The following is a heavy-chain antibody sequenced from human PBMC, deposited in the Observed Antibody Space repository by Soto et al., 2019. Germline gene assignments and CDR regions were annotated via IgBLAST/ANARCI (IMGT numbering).Heavy chain of an antibody. V-gene: IGHV1-8*01. Sequence: GASVKVSCKASGYTFTSYDINWVRQATGQGLEWMGWMNPNSGNTGYAQKFQGRVTMTRNTSISTAYMELSSLRSEDTAVYYCARGLGAAAGIFWFDPWGQGTLVTVSS. D-gene: IGHD6-13*01. CDR2: MNPNSGNT. CDR1: GYTFTSYD. CDR3: ARGLGAAAGIFWFDP. J-gene: IGHJ5*02.